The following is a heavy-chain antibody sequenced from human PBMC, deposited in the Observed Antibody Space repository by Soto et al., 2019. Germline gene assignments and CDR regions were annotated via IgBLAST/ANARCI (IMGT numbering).Heavy chain of an antibody. V-gene: IGHV3-9*01. CDR1: GFTFDDYA. CDR2: ITWNGGSV. CDR3: TRGYCSVGSCAFDI. J-gene: IGHJ3*02. D-gene: IGHD2-15*01. Sequence: EEQLVESGGALVQPGRSLRLPCAASGFTFDDYAMHWVRQAPGKGLEWVSFITWNGGSVGYADSLKGRFTISRDNAKNSLYLQLSSLRTEDTAFYYCTRGYCSVGSCAFDIWGQGTMVTVSS.